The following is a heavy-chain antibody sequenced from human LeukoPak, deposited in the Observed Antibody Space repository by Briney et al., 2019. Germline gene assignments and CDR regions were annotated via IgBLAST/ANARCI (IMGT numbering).Heavy chain of an antibody. CDR3: ARRQYSSAWDLFDY. D-gene: IGHD6-19*01. CDR1: GGSISSYY. J-gene: IGHJ4*02. Sequence: SETLSLTCTVSGGSISSYYWSWIRQPPGKGLEWIGYIYYSGSTNYNPSPKSRVTISVDTSKNQFSLKLSSVTAADTAVYYCARRQYSSAWDLFDYWGQGTLVTVSS. V-gene: IGHV4-59*08. CDR2: IYYSGST.